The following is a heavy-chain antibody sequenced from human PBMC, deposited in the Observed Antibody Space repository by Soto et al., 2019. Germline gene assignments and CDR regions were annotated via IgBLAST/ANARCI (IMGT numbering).Heavy chain of an antibody. J-gene: IGHJ3*02. V-gene: IGHV4-39*01. D-gene: IGHD1-26*01. CDR1: GGSISSSSYY. CDR2: IYYSGST. Sequence: PSETLSLTCTVSGGSISSSSYYWGWIRQPPGKGLEWIGSIYYSGSTYYNPSLKSRVTISVDTSKNLFSLKLSSVTAADTAVYYCARHGFGPGSGAFDIWGQETMVSVSS. CDR3: ARHGFGPGSGAFDI.